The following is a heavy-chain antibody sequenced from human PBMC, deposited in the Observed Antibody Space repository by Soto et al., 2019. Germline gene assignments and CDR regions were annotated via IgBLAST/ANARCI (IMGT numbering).Heavy chain of an antibody. V-gene: IGHV3-23*01. D-gene: IGHD3-16*02. CDR2: ISGSGGST. CDR3: ARWEIGDYIWWSYPVLAY. J-gene: IGHJ4*02. Sequence: EVQLLESGGGLVQPGGSLRLSCAASGFTFSSYAMSWVRQAPGKGLEWVSAISGSGGSTYYADSVKGRFTISRDNSKNTLYLQMNSLRAEDTAVYYCARWEIGDYIWWSYPVLAYWGQGTLVTVSS. CDR1: GFTFSSYA.